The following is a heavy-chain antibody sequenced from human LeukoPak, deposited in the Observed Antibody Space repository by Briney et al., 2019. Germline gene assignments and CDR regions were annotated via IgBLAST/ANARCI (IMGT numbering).Heavy chain of an antibody. Sequence: GGSLRLSCAASGFTFSDYYMSWIRQAPGKGLEWVSYISSSSSYTNYADSVKGRFTISRDNSKNTLYLQMNSLRAEDTAVYYCAKSGYYAANYFDYWGQGTLVTVSS. D-gene: IGHD3-22*01. V-gene: IGHV3-11*03. J-gene: IGHJ4*02. CDR3: AKSGYYAANYFDY. CDR2: ISSSSSYT. CDR1: GFTFSDYY.